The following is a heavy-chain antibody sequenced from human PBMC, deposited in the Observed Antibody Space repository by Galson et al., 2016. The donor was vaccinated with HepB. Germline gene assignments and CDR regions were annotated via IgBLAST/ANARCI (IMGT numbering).Heavy chain of an antibody. D-gene: IGHD2/OR15-2a*01. CDR1: GFTFTSYA. J-gene: IGHJ5*02. Sequence: SLRLSCAASGFTFTSYAMHWVRQAPGKGLEWVAVISSDGSRKYYADSVTGRFTISREISKNPLYLQLNTLRTEDTAVYYCARDERKVPTSENWFDPWGQGTLVTVSS. CDR3: ARDERKVPTSENWFDP. CDR2: ISSDGSRK. V-gene: IGHV3-30-3*01.